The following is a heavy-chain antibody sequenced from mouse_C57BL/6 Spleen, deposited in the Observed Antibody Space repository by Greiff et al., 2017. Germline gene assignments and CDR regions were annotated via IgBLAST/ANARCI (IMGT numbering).Heavy chain of an antibody. CDR2: IDPENGDT. Sequence: EVQLQQSGAELVRPGASVKLSCTASGFNIKDDYMHWVKQRPEQGLEWIGWIDPENGDTEYASKFQGKATITADTSSNTAYLQLSSLTSEDTAVYYCTTPHYGNQAWFAYWGQGTLVTVSA. J-gene: IGHJ3*01. CDR1: GFNIKDDY. CDR3: TTPHYGNQAWFAY. D-gene: IGHD2-1*01. V-gene: IGHV14-4*01.